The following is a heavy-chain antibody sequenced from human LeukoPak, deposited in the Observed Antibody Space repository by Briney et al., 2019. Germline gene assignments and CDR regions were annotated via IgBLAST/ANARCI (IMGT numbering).Heavy chain of an antibody. CDR2: IYYSGST. V-gene: IGHV4-59*08. D-gene: IGHD6-13*01. J-gene: IGHJ5*02. CDR3: ARGGFPGYSTSWFS. CDR1: GGSISSYY. Sequence: SETLSLTCTVSGGSISSYYWSCIRQPPGKGLEWIGYIYYSGSTSYNPSLKSRVTISVDTSKNQFSLKVSSVTAADTAVYYCARGGFPGYSTSWFSWGQGTLVTVSS.